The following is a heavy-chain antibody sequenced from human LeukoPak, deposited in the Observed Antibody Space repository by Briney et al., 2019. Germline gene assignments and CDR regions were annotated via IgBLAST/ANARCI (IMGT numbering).Heavy chain of an antibody. D-gene: IGHD3-10*01. J-gene: IGHJ5*02. CDR3: AKDRHYYGSGSTNWFDP. CDR1: GFTFSSYA. Sequence: GGSLRLSCAASGFTFSSYAMSWVRQAPGKGLEWVSAISGSGGSTYYADSVKGRFTISRDNSKNTLYLQMNSLRAEDTAVYYCAKDRHYYGSGSTNWFDPWGQGTLVTVSS. CDR2: ISGSGGST. V-gene: IGHV3-23*01.